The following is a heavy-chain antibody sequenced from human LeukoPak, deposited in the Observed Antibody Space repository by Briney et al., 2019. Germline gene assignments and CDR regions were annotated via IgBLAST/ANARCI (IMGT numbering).Heavy chain of an antibody. CDR1: GYTFTSYY. V-gene: IGHV1-46*01. CDR2: INPSGGST. J-gene: IGHJ4*02. D-gene: IGHD3-22*01. Sequence: ASVKVSCKASGYTFTSYYMHWVRQAPGQGLEWMGIINPSGGSTSYAQKFQGRVTMTRDTSTSTVYMELSSLRSEDTAVYYCARPRGYYDSSGYYYLDYWGQGTLVTVSS. CDR3: ARPRGYYDSSGYYYLDY.